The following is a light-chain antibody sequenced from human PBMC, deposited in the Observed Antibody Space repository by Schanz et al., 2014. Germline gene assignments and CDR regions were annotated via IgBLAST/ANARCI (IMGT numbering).Light chain of an antibody. J-gene: IGLJ3*02. CDR3: ASWDDSLNAWV. CDR1: SSNIGSNY. Sequence: QSVLTQPPSASGTPGQRVTISCSGSSSNIGSNYVYWYQQLPGTAPKLLIYRNNQRPSGVPDRFSGSKSGTSASLAISGLQSEDEADYYCASWDDSLNAWVFGGGTKLTV. CDR2: RNN. V-gene: IGLV1-47*01.